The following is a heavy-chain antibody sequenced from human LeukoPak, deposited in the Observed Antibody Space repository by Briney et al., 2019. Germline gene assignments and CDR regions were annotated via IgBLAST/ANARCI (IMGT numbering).Heavy chain of an antibody. CDR3: ARDAVYGDLTFSDY. J-gene: IGHJ4*02. V-gene: IGHV4-39*07. Sequence: SETLSLTCAVSGASISGSGYYLGWIRQPPGKGLEWIGNIYYTGSTYYNPSLKSRVTISVDTSKNQFSLKLSSVTAADTAVYYCARDAVYGDLTFSDYWGQGTLVTVSS. CDR1: GASISGSGYY. D-gene: IGHD4-17*01. CDR2: IYYTGST.